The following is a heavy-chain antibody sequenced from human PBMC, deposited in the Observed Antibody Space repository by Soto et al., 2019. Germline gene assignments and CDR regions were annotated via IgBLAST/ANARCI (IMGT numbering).Heavy chain of an antibody. Sequence: XATLSLSGAVCGSRISSGYYWCWIRQPPGKGLEWIGSIYHSGSTYYNPSLKSRVTISVDTSKNQFSLKLSSVTAADTAVYYCARDPITTLMYYYGMDVCGRRTTVTVS. CDR3: ARDPITTLMYYYGMDV. CDR2: IYHSGST. CDR1: GSRISSGYY. J-gene: IGHJ6*02. D-gene: IGHD3-3*01. V-gene: IGHV4-38-2*02.